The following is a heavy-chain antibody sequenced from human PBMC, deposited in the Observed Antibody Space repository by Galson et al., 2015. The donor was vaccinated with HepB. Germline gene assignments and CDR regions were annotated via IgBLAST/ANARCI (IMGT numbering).Heavy chain of an antibody. CDR1: GFIFSNYW. CDR3: ARVARYCGGASCYGWFDP. V-gene: IGHV3-74*01. J-gene: IGHJ5*02. CDR2: INTDGTFL. D-gene: IGHD2-2*01. Sequence: LRLSCAASGFIFSNYWMHWVRQTPGKGPVWISPINTDGTFLSYADSVKGRFTISRDNAKNTLYLQMNSLRTEDTAVYYCARVARYCGGASCYGWFDPWGQGTQVTVSS.